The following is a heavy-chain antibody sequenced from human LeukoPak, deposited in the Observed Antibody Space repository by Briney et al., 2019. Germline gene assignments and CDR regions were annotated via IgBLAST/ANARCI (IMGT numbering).Heavy chain of an antibody. CDR1: GGSISSAAYY. V-gene: IGHV4-61*02. CDR2: IYISGST. Sequence: SETLPLTCTVSGGSISSAAYYWSWIRQPAGKGLEWIARIYISGSTNYNPSLKSRVTISVDTSKNQFSLKLSSVTAADTAVYYCAREREGPYGYLDYWGQGTLVTVSS. J-gene: IGHJ4*02. CDR3: AREREGPYGYLDY. D-gene: IGHD4-17*01.